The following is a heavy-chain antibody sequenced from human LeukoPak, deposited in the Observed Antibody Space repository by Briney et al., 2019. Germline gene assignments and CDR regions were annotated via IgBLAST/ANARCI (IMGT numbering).Heavy chain of an antibody. V-gene: IGHV3-21*01. CDR3: RGSGSRFDY. Sequence: EWVSSISFGSGYIYYADSVMGRFTISRDNAKNSLYLQMNSLRAEDTAVYYCRGSGSRFDYWGQGTLVTVSS. CDR2: ISFGSGYI. D-gene: IGHD3-10*01. J-gene: IGHJ4*02.